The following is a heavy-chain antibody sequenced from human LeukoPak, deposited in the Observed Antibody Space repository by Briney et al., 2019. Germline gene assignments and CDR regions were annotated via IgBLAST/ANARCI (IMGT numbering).Heavy chain of an antibody. CDR1: GYTLTELS. CDR3: ATDRPWELLPAPPYAFDI. D-gene: IGHD1-26*01. V-gene: IGHV1-24*01. CDR2: FDPEDGET. J-gene: IGHJ3*02. Sequence: ASVKVSCKVSGYTLTELSMHWVRQAPGKGLEWMGGFDPEDGETIYAQKFQGRVTMTEDTSTDTAYMELSSLRSEDTAVYYCATDRPWELLPAPPYAFDIWGQGTMVTVSS.